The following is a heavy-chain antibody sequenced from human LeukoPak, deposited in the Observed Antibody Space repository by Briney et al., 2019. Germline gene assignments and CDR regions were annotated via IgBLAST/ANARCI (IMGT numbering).Heavy chain of an antibody. CDR3: ARGVYYYDSSGYGEYFQH. V-gene: IGHV3-30*02. CDR2: IRYDGTNK. D-gene: IGHD3-22*01. Sequence: GGSLRLSCAASGFTFSSYSMNWVRQAPGKGLEWVAFIRYDGTNKYYADSVKGRFTISRDNSKNTLYLQMNSLRAEDTAVYYCARGVYYYDSSGYGEYFQHWGQGTLVTVSS. CDR1: GFTFSSYS. J-gene: IGHJ1*01.